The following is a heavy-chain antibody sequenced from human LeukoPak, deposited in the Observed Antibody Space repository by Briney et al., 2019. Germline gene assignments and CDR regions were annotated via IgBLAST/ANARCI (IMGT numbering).Heavy chain of an antibody. V-gene: IGHV4-59*01. J-gene: IGHJ2*01. CDR2: ISYRGTT. Sequence: SETLSLTCAVSGXSISSSYWSWIRQPPGKGLEWIGYISYRGTTKYNPSLKSRVTISLDTSKNQVSLNLSSVTAADTAVYYCARDPGSCSGGSCSFYWYFDLWGRGTLVTVSS. CDR1: GXSISSSY. D-gene: IGHD2-15*01. CDR3: ARDPGSCSGGSCSFYWYFDL.